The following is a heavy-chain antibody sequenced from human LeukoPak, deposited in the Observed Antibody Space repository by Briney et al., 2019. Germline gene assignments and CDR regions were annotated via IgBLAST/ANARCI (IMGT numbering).Heavy chain of an antibody. CDR3: AREEFHYDSSGYYERWYFDL. CDR1: AVASSCYN. CDR2: SYSSRNT. V-gene: IGHV4-4*07. D-gene: IGHD3-22*01. J-gene: IGHJ2*01. Sequence: IPSEMLSLTSTVCAVASSCYNWNWIRHGAGKPLARTVRSYSSRNTNYNPSLKSRVTMSVDTSKNQFSLKLSSVTAADTAVYYCAREEFHYDSSGYYERWYFDLWGRGTLVTVSS.